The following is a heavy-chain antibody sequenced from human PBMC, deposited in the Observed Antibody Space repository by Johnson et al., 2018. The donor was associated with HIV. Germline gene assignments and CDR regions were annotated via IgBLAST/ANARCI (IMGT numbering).Heavy chain of an antibody. V-gene: IGHV3-7*01. Sequence: VLLVESGGGLVQPGGSLRLSCAASGFTFSSYWMSWVRQAPGKGLEWVANIKQDGSEKYYVDSVKGRFTISRDNAKNSLYLQMNSLRPEDTAVYYCARDRAIVVAYDAFDIWGQGTMVTVSS. CDR3: ARDRAIVVAYDAFDI. D-gene: IGHD3-22*01. CDR2: IKQDGSEK. J-gene: IGHJ3*02. CDR1: GFTFSSYW.